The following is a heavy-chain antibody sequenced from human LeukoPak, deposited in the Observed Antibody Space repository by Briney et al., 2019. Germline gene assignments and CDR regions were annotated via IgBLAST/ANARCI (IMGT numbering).Heavy chain of an antibody. CDR2: INSSGGIA. Sequence: GASLRLSCGTSEFTFSSYGMTWVRQAPGKGLEWVSSINSSGGIAYYADSVKGRFTISRDNSRNTLFLQMNSLRAEDTAIYYCAKDQGELRFDPWGQGTLVTVSS. V-gene: IGHV3-23*01. D-gene: IGHD1-26*01. CDR1: EFTFSSYG. CDR3: AKDQGELRFDP. J-gene: IGHJ5*02.